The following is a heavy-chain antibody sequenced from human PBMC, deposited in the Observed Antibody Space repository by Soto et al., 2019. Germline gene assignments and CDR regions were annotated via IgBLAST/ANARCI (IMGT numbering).Heavy chain of an antibody. CDR1: GFTFSSYW. CDR2: IKQDGSEK. CDR3: ARSQSGYYYYYYYGMDV. Sequence: GGSLRLSCAASGFTFSSYWMSWVRQAPGKGLEWVANIKQDGSEKYYVDSVKGRFTISRDNAKNSLYLQMNSLRAEDTAVYYCARSQSGYYYYYYYGMDVWGQGTTVTVSS. D-gene: IGHD3-22*01. V-gene: IGHV3-7*01. J-gene: IGHJ6*02.